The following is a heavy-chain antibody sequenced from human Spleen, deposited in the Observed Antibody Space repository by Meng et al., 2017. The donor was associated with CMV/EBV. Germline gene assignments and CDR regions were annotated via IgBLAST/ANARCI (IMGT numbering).Heavy chain of an antibody. CDR3: TRVYDSSGYYYLRRGFDS. D-gene: IGHD3-22*01. V-gene: IGHV4-59*12. Sequence: GSLRLSCTVSGGSISSYYWSWIRQPPGKGLEWIGYIYYSGSTNYNPSLKSRVTISVDTSKNQFSLRLSSVTAADTAVYYCTRVYDSSGYYYLRRGFDSWGQGTLVTVSS. CDR1: GGSISSYY. CDR2: IYYSGST. J-gene: IGHJ4*02.